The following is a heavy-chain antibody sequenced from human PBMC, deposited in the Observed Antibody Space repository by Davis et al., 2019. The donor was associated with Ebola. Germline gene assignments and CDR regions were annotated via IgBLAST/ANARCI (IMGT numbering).Heavy chain of an antibody. CDR3: AGDGVAAASDY. V-gene: IGHV3-7*01. Sequence: GESLKISCAASGFTFNTYSMNWVRQAPGKGLEWVANIKQDGSEKYYVDSVKGRFTISRDNAKNSLFLQMNSLRVEDTAMYYCAGDGVAAASDYWGQGTMVTVSS. D-gene: IGHD2-2*01. J-gene: IGHJ4*02. CDR1: GFTFNTYS. CDR2: IKQDGSEK.